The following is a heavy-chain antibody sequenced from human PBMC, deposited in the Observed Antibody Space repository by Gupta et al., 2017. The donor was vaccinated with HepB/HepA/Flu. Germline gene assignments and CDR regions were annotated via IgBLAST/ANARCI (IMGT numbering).Heavy chain of an antibody. Sequence: QVQLQESGPGLVKPSETLSLTCTVSGGSISSYYWSWIRQPPGKGLEWIGYTYYSGSSNYNPSLKSRVTISVDTSKNQFSLKLSSVTAADTAVYYCARAILYDFWSDQYYFDYWGQGTLVTVSS. CDR2: TYYSGSS. CDR3: ARAILYDFWSDQYYFDY. CDR1: GGSISSYY. D-gene: IGHD3-3*01. J-gene: IGHJ4*02. V-gene: IGHV4-59*01.